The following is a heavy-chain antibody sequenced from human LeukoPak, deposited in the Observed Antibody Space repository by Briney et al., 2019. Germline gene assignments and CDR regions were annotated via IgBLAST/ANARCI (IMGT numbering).Heavy chain of an antibody. Sequence: SETLSLTCAVYGGSFSGYYWSWIRQPPGKGLEWIGYIYYSGSTNYNPSLKSRVTISVDTSKNQFSLKLSSVTAADTAVYYCARAHYGSGSYLFDYWGQGTLVTVSS. CDR2: IYYSGST. CDR1: GGSFSGYY. V-gene: IGHV4-59*01. J-gene: IGHJ4*02. CDR3: ARAHYGSGSYLFDY. D-gene: IGHD3-10*01.